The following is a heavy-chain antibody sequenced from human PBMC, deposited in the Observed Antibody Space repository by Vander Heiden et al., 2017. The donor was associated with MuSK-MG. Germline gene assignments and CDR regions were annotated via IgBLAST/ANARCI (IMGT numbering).Heavy chain of an antibody. Sequence: EVQLVQSGAEVKRPGESLSISCKASGYSFTNYWIAWVRQMPGRGLEWMGIVYPDDSETKYSPSFQGQVTISADRSNDIAYLEGRSLTASDPAMYYCARLRRQYSYGDYYYYGLDVWGQGTTVTVSS. V-gene: IGHV5-51*01. CDR3: ARLRRQYSYGDYYYYGLDV. CDR2: VYPDDSET. CDR1: GYSFTNYW. D-gene: IGHD5-18*01. J-gene: IGHJ6*02.